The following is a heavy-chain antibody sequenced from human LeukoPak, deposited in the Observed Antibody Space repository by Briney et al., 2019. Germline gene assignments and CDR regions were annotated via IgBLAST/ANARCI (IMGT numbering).Heavy chain of an antibody. D-gene: IGHD3-22*01. CDR2: IYPGDSDT. CDR1: GYSFTSYW. Sequence: GESLQISCKGSGYSFTSYWIGWVRQMPGKGLEWTGIIYPGDSDTRYSPSFQGQVTISADKSISTAYLQWSSLKASDTAMYYCARGGKLNYYDSSGYYYGSGEFDYWGQGTLVTVSS. V-gene: IGHV5-51*01. J-gene: IGHJ4*02. CDR3: ARGGKLNYYDSSGYYYGSGEFDY.